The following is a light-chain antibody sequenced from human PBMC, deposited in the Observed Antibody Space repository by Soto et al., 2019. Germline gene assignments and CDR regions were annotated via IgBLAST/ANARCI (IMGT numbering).Light chain of an antibody. Sequence: IVMTPSPATLSVSPGHRATLSCRASQSVDDNLAWYPQKPGQAPRLLIYGASTRATGIPARFSGSGSGTDFTLTITRLEPEDSAVYFCQQYTGPPTTFGQGTRLEIK. CDR2: GAS. CDR1: QSVDDN. V-gene: IGKV3-15*01. J-gene: IGKJ5*01. CDR3: QQYTGPPTT.